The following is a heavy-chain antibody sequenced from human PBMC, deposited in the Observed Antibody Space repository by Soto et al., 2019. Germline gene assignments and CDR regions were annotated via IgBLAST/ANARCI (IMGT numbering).Heavy chain of an antibody. Sequence: GGSLRLSCTASGFSLSSFDMNWVRQAPGKGLEWVSYIGAGSSTIYYVDSVEGRFTISRDNAKNLVFLQMNSLRVEDTAVYYCASLTSDRRFYSGMDVWGQGTTVTVSS. V-gene: IGHV3-48*03. J-gene: IGHJ6*02. CDR1: GFSLSSFD. CDR2: IGAGSSTI. CDR3: ASLTSDRRFYSGMDV.